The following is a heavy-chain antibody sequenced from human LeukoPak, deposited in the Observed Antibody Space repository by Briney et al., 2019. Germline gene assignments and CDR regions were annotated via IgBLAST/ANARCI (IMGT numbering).Heavy chain of an antibody. CDR3: ARHYYYGSGSLETFDP. Sequence: SETLSLTCTVSGGSISSSSYYWGWTRQPPGKGLEWIGSIYYSGSTYYNPSLKSRVTISVDTSKNQFSLKLSSVTAADTAVYYCARHYYYGSGSLETFDPWGQGTLVTVSS. CDR2: IYYSGST. V-gene: IGHV4-39*01. D-gene: IGHD3-10*01. J-gene: IGHJ5*02. CDR1: GGSISSSSYY.